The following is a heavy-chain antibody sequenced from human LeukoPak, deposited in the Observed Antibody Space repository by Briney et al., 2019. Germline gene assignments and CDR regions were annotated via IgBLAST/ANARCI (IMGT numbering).Heavy chain of an antibody. CDR1: GYTFTTYD. CDR2: TSTYNGNT. Sequence: ASVKVSCKASGYTFTTYDISWVRQAPGQGLEWMGWTSTYNGNTNYAQKLQGRVTMTRDTSISTAYMELSRLRSDDTAVYYCARGEMATIAYWYFDLWGRGTLVTVSS. J-gene: IGHJ2*01. V-gene: IGHV1-18*01. D-gene: IGHD5-24*01. CDR3: ARGEMATIAYWYFDL.